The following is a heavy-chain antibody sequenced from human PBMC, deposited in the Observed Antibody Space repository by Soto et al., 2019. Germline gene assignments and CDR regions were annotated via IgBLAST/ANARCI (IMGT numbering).Heavy chain of an antibody. CDR2: IYYSGST. J-gene: IGHJ6*02. D-gene: IGHD3-10*01. CDR1: GDSISSSTYY. V-gene: IGHV4-39*01. Sequence: SETLSLTCTVSGDSISSSTYYWVLIRQPPGKGLEWIGSIYYSGSTYYNPSLKSRVTISVDTSKNQFSLKLSSVTAADTAVYYCARHSNYYGSGSPPSHYYYGMDVWGQGTTVT. CDR3: ARHSNYYGSGSPPSHYYYGMDV.